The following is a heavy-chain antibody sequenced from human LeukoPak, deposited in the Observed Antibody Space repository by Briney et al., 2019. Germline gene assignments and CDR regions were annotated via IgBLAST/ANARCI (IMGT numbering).Heavy chain of an antibody. V-gene: IGHV4-34*01. CDR2: ISHSGST. Sequence: ASETLSLTCAVYGGSFSGYYWSWIRQSPGKGLEWIGEISHSGSTYYNPSLKSRVTISLDTSKNHFSLKLTSVTAADTAVYYCARGVSDQNWGQGTLVTVSS. CDR3: ARGVSDQN. J-gene: IGHJ4*02. CDR1: GGSFSGYY.